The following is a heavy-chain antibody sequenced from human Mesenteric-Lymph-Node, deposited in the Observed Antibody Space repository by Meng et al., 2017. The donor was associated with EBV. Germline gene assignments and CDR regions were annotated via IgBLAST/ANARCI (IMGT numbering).Heavy chain of an antibody. CDR2: SNQSGST. J-gene: IGHJ5*02. V-gene: IGHV4-34*01. D-gene: IGHD4-11*01. CDR1: GGSFSGYY. Sequence: QVQLQQWGGGLLTPSRTLSLTWAVYGGSFSGYYWTWIRQSPGKGLEWIGESNQSGSTSYNPSLKSRVTISVDTSQNQFSLKLSSVTAADTAVYYCARGKTVGRSPWFDPWGQGTLVTVSS. CDR3: ARGKTVGRSPWFDP.